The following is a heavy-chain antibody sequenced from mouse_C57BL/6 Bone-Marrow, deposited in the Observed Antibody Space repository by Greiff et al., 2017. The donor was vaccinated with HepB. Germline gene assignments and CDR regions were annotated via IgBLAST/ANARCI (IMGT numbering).Heavy chain of an antibody. Sequence: QVQLKQSGAELVKPGASVKISCKASGYAFSSYWMNWVKQRPGKGLEWIGQIYPGDGDTNYNGKFKGKATLTADKSSSTAYMQLSSLTSEDSAVYFCARRGSSGLYFDYWGQGTTLTVSS. V-gene: IGHV1-80*01. CDR1: GYAFSSYW. J-gene: IGHJ2*01. CDR3: ARRGSSGLYFDY. D-gene: IGHD3-2*02. CDR2: IYPGDGDT.